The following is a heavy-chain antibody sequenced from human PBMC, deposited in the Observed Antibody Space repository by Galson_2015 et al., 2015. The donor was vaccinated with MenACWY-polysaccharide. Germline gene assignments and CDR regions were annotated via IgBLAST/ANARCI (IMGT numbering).Heavy chain of an antibody. J-gene: IGHJ4*02. CDR1: GFPVSTRGVG. Sequence: PALVKPTQTLTLTCSFSGFPVSTRGVGVGWIRQPPGKALEWLALIYWDDDKRYNPSLKTRVTITKDTSKNQVVLKMTNMDPVDTATYYCAHRGNCRGCCYSFDHWGQGTLVTVSS. CDR3: AHRGNCRGCCYSFDH. V-gene: IGHV2-5*02. D-gene: IGHD2-21*02. CDR2: IYWDDDK.